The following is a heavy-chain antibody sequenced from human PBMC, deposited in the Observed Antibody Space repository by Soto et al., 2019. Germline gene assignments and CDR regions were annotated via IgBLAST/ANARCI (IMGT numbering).Heavy chain of an antibody. CDR2: ISYDGSNK. D-gene: IGHD6-13*01. V-gene: IGHV3-30-3*01. J-gene: IGHJ6*02. CDR1: GFTFSSYA. Sequence: PGGSLRLSCAASGFTFSSYAMHWVRQAPGKGLECVAVISYDGSNKYYADSVKGRFTISRDNSKNSLYLQMNSLRAEDTAVYYCARDRRIAAAGKDYGMDVWGQGTTVTVSS. CDR3: ARDRRIAAAGKDYGMDV.